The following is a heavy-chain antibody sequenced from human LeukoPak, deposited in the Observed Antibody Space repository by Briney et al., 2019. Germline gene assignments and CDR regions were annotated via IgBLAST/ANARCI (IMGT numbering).Heavy chain of an antibody. J-gene: IGHJ6*02. D-gene: IGHD3-9*01. CDR3: ARQDILTRYYYYYGMDV. Sequence: SQTLSLTCTVSGGSLSRYYWSWIRQPPGKGRDWIGYIYYSGSTNYNPPLKSRVTISVDTSKNQFSLKLSSVTAADTAVYYCARQDILTRYYYYYGMDVWGQGATVTVSS. CDR1: GGSLSRYY. V-gene: IGHV4-59*08. CDR2: IYYSGST.